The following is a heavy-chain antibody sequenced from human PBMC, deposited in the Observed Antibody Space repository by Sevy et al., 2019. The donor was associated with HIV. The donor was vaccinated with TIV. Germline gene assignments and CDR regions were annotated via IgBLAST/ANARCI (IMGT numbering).Heavy chain of an antibody. CDR1: GFTFSSYW. CDR2: KKQDGSEK. Sequence: GGSLRLSCAASGFTFSSYWMSWVRQAPGKGLEWVANKKQDGSEKYYVDSVKGRFTISRDNAKNSLYLQMNSLRVEDTAGYYCVAQGYGSGWSKFDYWGQGTLVTVSS. D-gene: IGHD6-19*01. V-gene: IGHV3-7*01. J-gene: IGHJ4*02. CDR3: VAQGYGSGWSKFDY.